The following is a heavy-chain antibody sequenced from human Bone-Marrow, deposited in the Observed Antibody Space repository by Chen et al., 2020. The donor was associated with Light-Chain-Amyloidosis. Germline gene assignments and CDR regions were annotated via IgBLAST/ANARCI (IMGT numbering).Heavy chain of an antibody. V-gene: IGHV4-39*01. CDR2: VFSTGTT. J-gene: IGHJ5*02. D-gene: IGHD3-16*02. Sequence: QLQLQESGPGLVKPSETLSLTCTVSGDSINSSPYFWGWIRQSPGNGLEWIGTVFSTGTTYYNPSLKSRLTISVATSKNQFSLKLSSVTAADTAVYYCARHPRYLDWFDPWGQGTLVIVSS. CDR1: GDSINSSPYF. CDR3: ARHPRYLDWFDP.